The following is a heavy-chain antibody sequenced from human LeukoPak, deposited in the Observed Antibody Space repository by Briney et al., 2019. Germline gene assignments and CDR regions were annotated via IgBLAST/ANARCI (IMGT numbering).Heavy chain of an antibody. Sequence: PGGSLRLSCAASGFPLRNYAVNWVRQAPGKGLEWVSAISGGSDFIYYAESVKGRFTISRDNSKSTVYLHMNNLRLEDTAIYYCAKGAAIDHWGQGTLVTVSS. V-gene: IGHV3-23*01. CDR3: AKGAAIDH. J-gene: IGHJ4*02. CDR1: GFPLRNYA. CDR2: ISGGSDFI.